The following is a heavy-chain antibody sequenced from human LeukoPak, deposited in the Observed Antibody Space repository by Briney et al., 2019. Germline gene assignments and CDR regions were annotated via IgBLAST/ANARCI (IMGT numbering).Heavy chain of an antibody. J-gene: IGHJ4*02. CDR3: AREIVGGFNPGAY. CDR1: GGSFRGYY. Sequence: SETLSLTCAVYGGSFRGYYWSWIRQPPGKGLEWIGEIHRSGSTNYNPSLQSRVTISIDRSKNQIALELSSVTAADTAVYYCAREIVGGFNPGAYWGQGTLVTVSS. V-gene: IGHV4-34*01. D-gene: IGHD1-14*01. CDR2: IHRSGST.